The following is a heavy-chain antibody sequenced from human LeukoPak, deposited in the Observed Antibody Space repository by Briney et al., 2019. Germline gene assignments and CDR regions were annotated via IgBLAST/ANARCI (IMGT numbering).Heavy chain of an antibody. CDR1: GFTFSSYE. CDR2: ISSSGSTI. D-gene: IGHD6-19*01. CDR3: ARVVAGYYFDF. V-gene: IGHV3-48*03. J-gene: IGHJ4*02. Sequence: PGGSLRLSCAASGFTFSSYEMNWVRQAPGKGLEWVSYISSSGSTIYYADSVKGRFTISRDNAKNSLYLQMSSLRAEDTALYYCARVVAGYYFDFWGQGTLVTVSS.